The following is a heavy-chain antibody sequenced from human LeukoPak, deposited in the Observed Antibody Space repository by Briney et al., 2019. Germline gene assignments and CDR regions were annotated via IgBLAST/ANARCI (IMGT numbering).Heavy chain of an antibody. CDR1: GFTFSSYA. J-gene: IGHJ4*02. Sequence: GGSLRLSCAASGFTFSSYAMSWVRQAPRKGLEWVSAISGSGGSTYYADSVKGRFTISRDNSKNTLYLQMNSLRAEDTAVYYCAKARIRFPYFDYWGQGTLVTVSS. CDR3: AKARIRFPYFDY. D-gene: IGHD3-16*01. V-gene: IGHV3-23*01. CDR2: ISGSGGST.